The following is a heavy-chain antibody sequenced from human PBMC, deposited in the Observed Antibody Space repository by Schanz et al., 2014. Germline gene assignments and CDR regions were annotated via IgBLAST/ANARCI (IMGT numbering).Heavy chain of an antibody. CDR3: AKDRQTTVNRVGYYYGMDV. D-gene: IGHD4-4*01. J-gene: IGHJ6*02. CDR1: GSTFSAYW. V-gene: IGHV3-74*01. CDR2: INTDETTT. Sequence: EVKLVESGGGLVQPGGSLRLSCAASGSTFSAYWMHWVRQVPGKGLVWIARINTDETTTKYADSVKGRFTISRDDAKNSLYLQMNSLRAEDTALYYCAKDRQTTVNRVGYYYGMDVWGQGTTVTVSS.